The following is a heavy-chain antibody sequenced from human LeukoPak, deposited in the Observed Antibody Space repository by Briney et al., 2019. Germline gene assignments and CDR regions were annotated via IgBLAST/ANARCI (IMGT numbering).Heavy chain of an antibody. CDR1: GGSISSYY. Sequence: PSETLSLTCTVSGGSISSYYWSWIRQPPGKGLEWIGSIYHSGSTYYNPSLKSRVTISVDTSKNQFSLKLSSVTAADTAVYYCARVESLYYYDSSGYFPYYFDYWGQGTLVTVSS. CDR2: IYHSGST. V-gene: IGHV4-38-2*02. CDR3: ARVESLYYYDSSGYFPYYFDY. J-gene: IGHJ4*02. D-gene: IGHD3-22*01.